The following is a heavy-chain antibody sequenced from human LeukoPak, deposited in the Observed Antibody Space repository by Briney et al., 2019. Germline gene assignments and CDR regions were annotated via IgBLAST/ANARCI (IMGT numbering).Heavy chain of an antibody. V-gene: IGHV3-21*01. Sequence: GGSLRLSCAASGFTFSSYSMNWVRHAPGKGLEWVSSISSSSYIYYADSVKGRFTISRDNAKNSLYLQMNSLRAEDTAVYYCARGEYGSGSYHIDYWGQGTLVTVSS. J-gene: IGHJ4*02. CDR3: ARGEYGSGSYHIDY. CDR2: ISSSSYI. CDR1: GFTFSSYS. D-gene: IGHD3-10*01.